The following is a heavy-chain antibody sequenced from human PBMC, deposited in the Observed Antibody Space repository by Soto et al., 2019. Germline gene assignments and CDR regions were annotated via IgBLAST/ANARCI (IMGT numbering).Heavy chain of an antibody. V-gene: IGHV1-18*01. D-gene: IGHD2-21*01. J-gene: IGHJ3*02. Sequence: ASVKVSCKASGYTFTSYCISWVRQAPGQGLEWMGWISAYKGNTNYAQKLQGRVTMTTDTSTSTAYMELRSLGSDDTAVYYCARDPRKLAYCGGDCAFDIWGRGTMVTVSS. CDR3: ARDPRKLAYCGGDCAFDI. CDR2: ISAYKGNT. CDR1: GYTFTSYC.